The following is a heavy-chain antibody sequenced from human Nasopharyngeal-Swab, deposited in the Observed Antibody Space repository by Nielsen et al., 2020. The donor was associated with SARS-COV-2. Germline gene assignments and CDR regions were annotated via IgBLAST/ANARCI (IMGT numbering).Heavy chain of an antibody. V-gene: IGHV3-7*01. CDR3: VRLSIATAGVDY. Sequence: GGSLRLSCAASGFTPGNYWMSWVRQAPGKGLEWVANINQDGSEKYYLDSVEGRFTISRDNPKNSLYLQMNSLRAEDTAVFYCVRLSIATAGVDYWGQGTLVTVSS. D-gene: IGHD6-13*01. CDR2: INQDGSEK. CDR1: GFTPGNYW. J-gene: IGHJ4*02.